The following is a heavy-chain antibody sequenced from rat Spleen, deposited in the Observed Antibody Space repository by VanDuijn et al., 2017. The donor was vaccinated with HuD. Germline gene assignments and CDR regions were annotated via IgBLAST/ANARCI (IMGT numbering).Heavy chain of an antibody. V-gene: IGHV5S13*01. D-gene: IGHD1-11*01. CDR3: ARQEDYGGYSRDYFGY. CDR2: ITNSGGST. CDR1: GFTFSNYG. Sequence: EVQLVESGGGLVQPGRSLKLSCAASGFTFSNYGMAWVRQAPTKGLEWVASITNSGGSTYYRDSVKGRFTISRDNAKSTLYLQISSLRSEDTATYYCARQEDYGGYSRDYFGYWGQGVVVTVSS. J-gene: IGHJ2*01.